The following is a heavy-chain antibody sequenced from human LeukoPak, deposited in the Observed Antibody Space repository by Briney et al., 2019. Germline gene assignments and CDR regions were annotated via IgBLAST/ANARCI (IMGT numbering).Heavy chain of an antibody. V-gene: IGHV3-7*01. Sequence: PGGSLRLSCAASGFTFSSYWRSWVRQAPGKGLEWVANIKQDGSEKYYVDSVKGRFTISRDNAKNSLYLQMNSLRAEDTAVYYCARKVPSWELLDYWGQGTLVTVSS. CDR3: ARKVPSWELLDY. CDR1: GFTFSSYW. CDR2: IKQDGSEK. J-gene: IGHJ4*02. D-gene: IGHD1-26*01.